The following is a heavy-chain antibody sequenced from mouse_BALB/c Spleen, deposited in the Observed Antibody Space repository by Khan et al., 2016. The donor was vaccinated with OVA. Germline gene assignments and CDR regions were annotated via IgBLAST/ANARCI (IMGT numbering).Heavy chain of an antibody. J-gene: IGHJ4*01. CDR1: GYSITSDYA. CDR3: ARDGSRYNYAMDY. V-gene: IGHV3-2*02. CDR2: ISYSGST. D-gene: IGHD2-3*01. Sequence: EVQLQESGPGLVKPSQSLSLTCTVTGYSITSDYAWNWIRQFPGNKLEWLGYISYSGSTNYNPALKSRISITRDTSKTQFFLQLNSVTTEETATYYCARDGSRYNYAMDYWGQGTSVTVSS.